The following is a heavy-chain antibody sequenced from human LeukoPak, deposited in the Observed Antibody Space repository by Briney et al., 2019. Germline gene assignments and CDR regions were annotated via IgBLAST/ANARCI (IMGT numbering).Heavy chain of an antibody. V-gene: IGHV4-59*01. D-gene: IGHD5-24*01. CDR1: GCSINSSY. CDR2: IYYSGST. J-gene: IGHJ2*01. Sequence: SETLSLTCTVSGCSINSSYWNWIRQPPGKGLEWIGYIYYSGSTNYNPSLKSRITISVDTPKNQFSLKLNSVTAADTAVYYCARRTLEMATGWYFDLWGRGILVTV. CDR3: ARRTLEMATGWYFDL.